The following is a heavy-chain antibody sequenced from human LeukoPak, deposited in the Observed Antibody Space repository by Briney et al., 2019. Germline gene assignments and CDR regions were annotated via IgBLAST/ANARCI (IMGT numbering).Heavy chain of an antibody. J-gene: IGHJ5*02. D-gene: IGHD3-10*02. Sequence: GGSRKLSCLASGFTFKLSAMTWVRQAPGKGLEWASAIGGTGDNTYYADSVKGRFTISRDNSRNTLYLQMDSLRAEDAATYYCARDRGPYVGIDNNWFDPWGQGTLVIVSS. CDR2: IGGTGDNT. CDR3: ARDRGPYVGIDNNWFDP. V-gene: IGHV3-23*01. CDR1: GFTFKLSA.